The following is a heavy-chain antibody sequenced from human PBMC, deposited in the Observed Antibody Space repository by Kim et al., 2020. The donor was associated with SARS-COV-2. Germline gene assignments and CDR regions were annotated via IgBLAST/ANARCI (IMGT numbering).Heavy chain of an antibody. CDR3: ARVLVVGIQH. CDR1: GFTFSSYE. J-gene: IGHJ1*01. CDR2: ISSSGSTI. Sequence: GGSLRLSCAASGFTFSSYEMNWVRQAPGKGLEWVSYISSSGSTIYYADSVKGRFTISRDNAKNSLYLQMNSLRAEDTAVYYCARVLVVGIQHWGQGTLVTVSS. D-gene: IGHD2-21*01. V-gene: IGHV3-48*03.